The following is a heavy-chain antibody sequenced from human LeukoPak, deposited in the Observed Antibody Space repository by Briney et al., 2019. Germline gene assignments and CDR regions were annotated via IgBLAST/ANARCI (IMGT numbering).Heavy chain of an antibody. D-gene: IGHD4-11*01. CDR3: ARSHDYTNYVAP. Sequence: ASVKVSCKASGYTFAAFNIHWVRQAPGQGLEWMGWINPNGGGTIYAPKFQGRVTMTRDTSITTAYMELNSLRSDDTAVYYCARSHDYTNYVAPWGQGTLVTVSS. J-gene: IGHJ5*02. CDR1: GYTFAAFN. V-gene: IGHV1-2*02. CDR2: INPNGGGT.